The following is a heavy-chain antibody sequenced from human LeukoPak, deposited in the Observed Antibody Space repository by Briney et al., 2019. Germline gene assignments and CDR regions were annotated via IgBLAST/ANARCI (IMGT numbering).Heavy chain of an antibody. J-gene: IGHJ3*02. Sequence: GGSLRLSCAASGFTVSSNYMSSVRPAPGKWLEWVSVIYSGGSTYYADSVKGRFTISRDNSKNTLYLQMNRLRAEDTAVYYCAREGYCSSTSCYTLGDAFDIWGQGTMVTVSS. CDR1: GFTVSSNY. D-gene: IGHD2-2*02. V-gene: IGHV3-53*01. CDR2: IYSGGST. CDR3: AREGYCSSTSCYTLGDAFDI.